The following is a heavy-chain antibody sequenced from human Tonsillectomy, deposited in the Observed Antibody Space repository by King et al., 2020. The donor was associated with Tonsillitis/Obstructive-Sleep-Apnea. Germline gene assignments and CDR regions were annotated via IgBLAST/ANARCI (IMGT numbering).Heavy chain of an antibody. D-gene: IGHD3-3*01. CDR3: AKELNFWSGYYYYYYGMDV. J-gene: IGHJ6*02. CDR2: ISHDGSDK. Sequence: VQLVESGGGVVQPGRSLRLSCAASGFTLSSYGMYWVRQAPGKGLEWVAVISHDGSDKNYADSVKGRFTISRDNSKNTLYLQMNSLRAEDTALYYCAKELNFWSGYYYYYYGMDVWGQGPTVTVPS. CDR1: GFTLSSYG. V-gene: IGHV3-30*18.